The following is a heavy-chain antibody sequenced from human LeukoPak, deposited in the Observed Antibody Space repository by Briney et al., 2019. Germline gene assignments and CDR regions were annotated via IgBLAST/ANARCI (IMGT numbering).Heavy chain of an antibody. J-gene: IGHJ6*02. Sequence: PSQTLSLTCTVSGGSISSGGYYWSWIRQHPGKGLEWIGYIYYSGSTYYNPSLKSRVTISVDTSKNQFSLKLSSVTAVDTAVYYCARDQVVATITSYYYYGMDVWGQGTTVTVSS. CDR1: GGSISSGGYY. CDR3: ARDQVVATITSYYYYGMDV. V-gene: IGHV4-31*03. CDR2: IYYSGST. D-gene: IGHD5-12*01.